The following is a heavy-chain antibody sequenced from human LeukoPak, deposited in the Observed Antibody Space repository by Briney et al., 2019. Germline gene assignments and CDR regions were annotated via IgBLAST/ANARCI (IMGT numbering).Heavy chain of an antibody. D-gene: IGHD1-14*01. V-gene: IGHV4-39*07. Sequence: PSETLSLTCTVSGGSISSSSYYWGWIRQPPGKGLEWIGSIYYSGSTYYNPSLKSRVTISVDTSKNQFSLKLSSVTAADTAVYYCARDHRYENSRYGMDVWGQGTTVTVSS. CDR1: GGSISSSSYY. J-gene: IGHJ6*02. CDR3: ARDHRYENSRYGMDV. CDR2: IYYSGST.